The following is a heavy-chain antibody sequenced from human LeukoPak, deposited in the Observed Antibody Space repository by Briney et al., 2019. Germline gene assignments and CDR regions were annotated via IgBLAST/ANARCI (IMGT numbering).Heavy chain of an antibody. J-gene: IGHJ4*02. CDR3: ARGSIAAAGILDY. D-gene: IGHD6-13*01. CDR2: IYSGGST. V-gene: IGHV3-53*01. Sequence: GGSLRLSCAASGFTVSSNYMSWVRQAPGKGLEWVSVIYSGGSTYYADSVKGRFTISRDNSKNTLYLQMNSLRAEDTAVYYCARGSIAAAGILDYWGQGTLVTVSS. CDR1: GFTVSSNY.